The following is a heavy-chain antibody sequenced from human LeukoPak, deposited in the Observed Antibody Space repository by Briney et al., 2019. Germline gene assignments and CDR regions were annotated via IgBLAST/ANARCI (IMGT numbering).Heavy chain of an antibody. Sequence: GGSLRLSCAASGFTFSSYAMSWVRQAPGKGLEWVSAISGSGGSTYYADSVKGRFTISRDNSKNTLYLQMNSLRAEDTAVYYCAKDSSYVLRYFDWLWPHFDYWGQGTLVTVSS. CDR3: AKDSSYVLRYFDWLWPHFDY. D-gene: IGHD3-9*01. J-gene: IGHJ4*02. V-gene: IGHV3-23*01. CDR1: GFTFSSYA. CDR2: ISGSGGST.